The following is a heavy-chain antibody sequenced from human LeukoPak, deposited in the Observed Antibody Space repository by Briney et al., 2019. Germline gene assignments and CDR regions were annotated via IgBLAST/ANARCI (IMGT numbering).Heavy chain of an antibody. CDR3: AKEARVESSTWYFDY. CDR2: LSGSGDAT. CDR1: GFTFSNYA. V-gene: IGHV3-23*01. Sequence: PGGSLRLSCAASGFTFSNYAMNWVRQAPGKGLEWVSALSGSGDATYYADSVKGRFTISRDNSMNTLYLQMNSLRAEDAAVYYCAKEARVESSTWYFDYWGPGTLVTVSS. D-gene: IGHD5-24*01. J-gene: IGHJ4*02.